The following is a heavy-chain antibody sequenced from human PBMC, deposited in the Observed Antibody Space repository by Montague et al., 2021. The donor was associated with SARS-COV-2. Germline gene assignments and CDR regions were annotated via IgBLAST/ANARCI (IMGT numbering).Heavy chain of an antibody. CDR2: INHRGST. CDR3: ARGGLAGGNYDIWSFSYTSPLDY. CDR1: GGTFSAHS. D-gene: IGHD3-3*01. J-gene: IGHJ4*02. V-gene: IGHV4-34*01. Sequence: SETLSLTCAVYGGTFSAHSWSWVRQSPGKGLEWIGEINHRGSTTYMSSPKSRVTMSVDTSKNQFSLKLSSMTAADTAIYYCARGGLAGGNYDIWSFSYTSPLDYWGQGTLVTVSS.